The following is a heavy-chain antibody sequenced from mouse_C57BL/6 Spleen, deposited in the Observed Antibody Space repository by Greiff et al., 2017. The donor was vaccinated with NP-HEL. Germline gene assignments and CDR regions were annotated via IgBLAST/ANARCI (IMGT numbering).Heavy chain of an antibody. Sequence: EVKLVESEGGLVQPGSSMKLSCTASGFTFSDYYMAWVRQVPEKGLEWVANINYDGSSTYYLDYLKSRFIISRDNAKNILYLQMSSLKSEDTATYYCARDDDGYSPCAYWGQGTLVTVSA. CDR2: INYDGSST. J-gene: IGHJ3*01. D-gene: IGHD2-3*01. CDR1: GFTFSDYY. V-gene: IGHV5-16*01. CDR3: ARDDDGYSPCAY.